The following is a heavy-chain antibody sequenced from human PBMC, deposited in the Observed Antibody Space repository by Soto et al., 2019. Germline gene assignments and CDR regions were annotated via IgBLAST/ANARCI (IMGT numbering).Heavy chain of an antibody. J-gene: IGHJ4*02. CDR2: IYSTGTT. D-gene: IGHD3-10*01. Sequence: EVQLVESGGGLIRPGGSLRLSCAASGFTVGNNYMSWVRQAPGKRLEWVSLIYSTGTTRYADSVKGRFTVSRDNAKNTLYLQMNSLRAEDTAVYYCAKDGRGSGSHYNSFGYWGQGTLVTVSS. V-gene: IGHV3-53*01. CDR3: AKDGRGSGSHYNSFGY. CDR1: GFTVGNNY.